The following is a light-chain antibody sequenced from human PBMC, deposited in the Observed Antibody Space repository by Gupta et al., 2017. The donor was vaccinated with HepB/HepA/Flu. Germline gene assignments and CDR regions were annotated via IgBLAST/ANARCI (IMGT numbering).Light chain of an antibody. J-gene: IGLJ3*02. CDR3: ETWDTDTRV. CDR1: SGHSSYI. CDR2: LEGSGNY. V-gene: IGLV4-60*03. Sequence: QPVLTQPSSASASLGSSVKLTCTLNSGHSSYIIAWHQQQPGKAPRYLMKLEGSGNYNKGSGVPDRFSGSSSGADRYLTISNLRSEDEADYYCETWDTDTRVFGGGTKLTVL.